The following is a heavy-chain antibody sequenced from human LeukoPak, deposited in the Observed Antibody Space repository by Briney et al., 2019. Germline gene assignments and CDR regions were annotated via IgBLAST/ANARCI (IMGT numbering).Heavy chain of an antibody. D-gene: IGHD3-3*01. CDR1: GFTFVSYV. J-gene: IGHJ4*02. V-gene: IGHV3-30*04. CDR3: ARDLPTVTIFGVFDY. Sequence: GGSLRLSCAASGFTFVSYVMHWVRQAPGKGLECVAVISYDGRNKYYADSVKGRFTVSRDNSKNTLYLQMNSLRAEDTAVYYCARDLPTVTIFGVFDYWGQGTLVTVSS. CDR2: ISYDGRNK.